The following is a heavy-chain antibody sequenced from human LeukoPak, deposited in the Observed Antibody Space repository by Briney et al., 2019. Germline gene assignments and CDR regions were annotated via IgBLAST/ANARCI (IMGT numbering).Heavy chain of an antibody. J-gene: IGHJ5*02. Sequence: SETLSLTCTVSGDSISNYYWSWIRQSPGKGLEWIGYIYYTGNTNYNPSLKGRITISVDTSKNQFSLNLSSVTAADTAVYYCTGLHFAAAEEFDPWGQGTLVTVSS. CDR3: TGLHFAAAEEFDP. CDR1: GDSISNYY. CDR2: IYYTGNT. D-gene: IGHD6-13*01. V-gene: IGHV4-59*08.